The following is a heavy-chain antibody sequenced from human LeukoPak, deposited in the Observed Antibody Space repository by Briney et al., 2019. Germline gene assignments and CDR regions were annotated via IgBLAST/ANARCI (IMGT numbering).Heavy chain of an antibody. CDR1: GYTFTSYA. D-gene: IGHD3-22*01. CDR2: INAGNGNT. J-gene: IGHJ4*02. CDR3: ARDPHYDSSGYYVD. V-gene: IGHV1-3*01. Sequence: ASVKVSCKASGYTFTSYAMHWVRQAPGQRLEWMGWINAGNGNTKYSQKFQGRVTMTTDTSTSTAYMELRSLRSDDTAVYYCARDPHYDSSGYYVDWGQGTLVTVSS.